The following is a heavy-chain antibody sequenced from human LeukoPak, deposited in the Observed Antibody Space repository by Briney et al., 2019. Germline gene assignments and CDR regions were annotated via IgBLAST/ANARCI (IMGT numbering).Heavy chain of an antibody. J-gene: IGHJ4*02. CDR3: ARVVYGSGSWVDY. CDR1: GGSISSYY. Sequence: SETLSLTCTVSGGSISSYYWSWIRQPPGKGLEGIGYIYYSGSTNYNPSLKSRVTISVDTSKNQFSLKLSSVTAADTAVYSCARVVYGSGSWVDYWGQGTLVTVSS. V-gene: IGHV4-59*01. D-gene: IGHD3-10*01. CDR2: IYYSGST.